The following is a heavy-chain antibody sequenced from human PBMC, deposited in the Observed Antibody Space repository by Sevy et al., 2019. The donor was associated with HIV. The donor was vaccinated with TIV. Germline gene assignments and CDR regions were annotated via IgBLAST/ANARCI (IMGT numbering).Heavy chain of an antibody. Sequence: ASVKVSCKASGYTFTSYGISWVRQAPGQGLEWMGWISAYNGSTNYAQKLQGRVTMTTDTSTSTAYMELRSLRSDDTAVYYCARVGYCSSTSCQTSPPYYMDVWGKGTTVTVSS. CDR3: ARVGYCSSTSCQTSPPYYMDV. D-gene: IGHD2-2*01. V-gene: IGHV1-18*01. J-gene: IGHJ6*03. CDR1: GYTFTSYG. CDR2: ISAYNGST.